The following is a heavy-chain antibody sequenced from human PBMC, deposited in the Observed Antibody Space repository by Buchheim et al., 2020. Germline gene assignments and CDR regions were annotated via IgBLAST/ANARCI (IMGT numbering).Heavy chain of an antibody. CDR2: ISGSGGVT. D-gene: IGHD4-17*01. CDR1: GFTFSTYA. CDR3: AKGDYETDY. J-gene: IGHJ4*02. V-gene: IGHV3-23*01. Sequence: EVQLLESGGGLVQPGESLRLSCAASGFTFSTYAMTWVRQAPGKGLEWISIISGSGGVTDYADSVKGRFTISRDNSKNIMYLQMNSLRAEDTAVYYCAKGDYETDYWDQGTL.